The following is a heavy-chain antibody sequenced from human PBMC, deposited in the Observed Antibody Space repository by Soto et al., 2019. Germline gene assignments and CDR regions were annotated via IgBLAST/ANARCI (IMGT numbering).Heavy chain of an antibody. V-gene: IGHV3-9*01. CDR1: GFTFDDYA. Sequence: GGSLRLSCAASGFTFDDYAMHWVRQAPGKGLEWVSGISWNSGSIGYADSVKGRFTISRDNAKNSLYLQMNSLRAEDTALYYCAKDFQRSHSSTSSSMDVWGKGTTVTVSS. CDR3: AKDFQRSHSSTSSSMDV. J-gene: IGHJ6*03. CDR2: ISWNSGSI. D-gene: IGHD2-2*01.